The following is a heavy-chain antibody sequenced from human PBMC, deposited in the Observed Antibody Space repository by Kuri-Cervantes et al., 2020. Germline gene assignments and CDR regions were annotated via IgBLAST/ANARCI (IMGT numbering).Heavy chain of an antibody. CDR3: ARDSGAVAGRGLDY. J-gene: IGHJ4*02. V-gene: IGHV3-33*01. CDR2: IWYDGSNK. D-gene: IGHD6-19*01. Sequence: GGSLRLSCAASGFTFSSYGMHWARQAPGKGLEWVAVIWYDGSNKYYADSVKGRFTISRDNSKNTLYLQMNSLRAEDTAVYYCARDSGAVAGRGLDYWGQGTLVTVSS. CDR1: GFTFSSYG.